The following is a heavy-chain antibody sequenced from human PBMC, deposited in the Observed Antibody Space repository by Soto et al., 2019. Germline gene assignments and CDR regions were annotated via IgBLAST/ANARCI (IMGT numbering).Heavy chain of an antibody. CDR3: ASEIATTGEYYFDY. V-gene: IGHV3-74*01. CDR1: GFTFSSYW. J-gene: IGHJ4*02. D-gene: IGHD6-13*01. CDR2: INRDGSSI. Sequence: EVQLVESGGGLVQPGGSLRLSCAASGFTFSSYWMHWVRQAAGKGLVWVSRINRDGSSINYADSARGRVTISRDNAKNTLYLQVNGLRPEDTAVYYCASEIATTGEYYFDYWGQGPLVTVSS.